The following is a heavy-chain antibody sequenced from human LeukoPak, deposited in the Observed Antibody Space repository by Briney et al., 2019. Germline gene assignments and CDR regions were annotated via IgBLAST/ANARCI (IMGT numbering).Heavy chain of an antibody. CDR3: EGRSMSGTFYYMDV. CDR2: IYTGGSDP. V-gene: IGHV5-51*01. CDR1: GDRFRNYC. D-gene: IGHD2/OR15-2a*01. J-gene: IGHJ6*03. Sequence: GGSLKIPCKCPGDRFRNYCIAWVRQMPGKGLEWMGIIYTGGSDPRYTPSFQGPVTISTGKCISTAYLQSASLKASDTAMSYREGRSMSGTFYYMDVWGKGTTVTAS.